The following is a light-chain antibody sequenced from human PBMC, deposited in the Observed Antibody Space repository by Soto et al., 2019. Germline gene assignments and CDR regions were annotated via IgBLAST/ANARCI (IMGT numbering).Light chain of an antibody. CDR3: QQYNSYSLT. Sequence: DIQMTQSPSTLSASVGDRVTITCRASQSISSWLAWYQQKPGKAPKLLIYKASSLESGVPSRFSGSGSGTEFTLTISSLQPDDFATYDCQQYNSYSLTVGGGTKVEIK. CDR1: QSISSW. CDR2: KAS. J-gene: IGKJ4*01. V-gene: IGKV1-5*03.